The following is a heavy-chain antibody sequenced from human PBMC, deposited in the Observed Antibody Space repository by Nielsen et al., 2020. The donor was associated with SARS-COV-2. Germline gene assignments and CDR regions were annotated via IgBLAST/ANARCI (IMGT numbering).Heavy chain of an antibody. CDR3: AREEGWEWLRSGAGAAIPNYGMDV. V-gene: IGHV3-30-3*01. CDR2: ISYDGSNK. Sequence: GESLKISCAASGFTFSSYAMHWVRQAPGKGLEWVAVISYDGSNKYYADSVKGRFTISRDNSKNTLYLQMNSLRAEDTAVYYCAREEGWEWLRSGAGAAIPNYGMDVWGQGTTVTVSS. J-gene: IGHJ6*02. CDR1: GFTFSSYA. D-gene: IGHD5-12*01.